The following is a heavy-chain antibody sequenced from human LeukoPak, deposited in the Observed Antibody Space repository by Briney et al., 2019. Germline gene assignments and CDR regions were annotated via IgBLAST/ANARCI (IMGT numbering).Heavy chain of an antibody. D-gene: IGHD3-22*01. CDR3: AKDYTYYYDSSGYPQYFQH. J-gene: IGHJ1*01. V-gene: IGHV3-23*01. CDR2: ISGRGGST. CDR1: GFTFSSYA. Sequence: GGSLRLSCAASGFTFSSYAMSWVRQAPGKGLEWVSAISGRGGSTYYADSVKGRFTISRDNSKNTLYLQMNSLRAEDTAVYYCAKDYTYYYDSSGYPQYFQHWGQGTLVTVSS.